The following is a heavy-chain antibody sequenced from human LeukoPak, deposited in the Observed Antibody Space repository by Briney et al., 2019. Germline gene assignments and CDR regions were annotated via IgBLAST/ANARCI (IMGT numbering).Heavy chain of an antibody. Sequence: GGSLRLSCAASGFTFSSFEMNWVRQAPGKGLEWVSYISSGVSTRYYADSVKGRFTSSRDSAKNSLYVQMNSLRAEDTAVYYCAREGGWNFDYWGQGTLVTVSS. CDR2: ISSGVSTR. CDR1: GFTFSSFE. CDR3: AREGGWNFDY. D-gene: IGHD2-15*01. J-gene: IGHJ4*02. V-gene: IGHV3-48*03.